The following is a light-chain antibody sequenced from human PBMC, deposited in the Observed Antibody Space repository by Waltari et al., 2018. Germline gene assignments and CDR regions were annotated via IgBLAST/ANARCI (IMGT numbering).Light chain of an antibody. J-gene: IGKJ1*01. V-gene: IGKV3-20*01. CDR3: QQYGSSPQT. Sequence: EIVLTQSPGTLSLSPGERATLSCRASKSVSSSYLAWYQQKPGQAPRLLIYGASSRATGIPDRFSGSGSGTDFTLTISRLEPEDFAVYYCQQYGSSPQTFGQGTKVGIK. CDR2: GAS. CDR1: KSVSSSY.